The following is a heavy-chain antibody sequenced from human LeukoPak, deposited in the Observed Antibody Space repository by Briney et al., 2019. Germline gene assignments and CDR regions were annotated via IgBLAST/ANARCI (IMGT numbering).Heavy chain of an antibody. CDR1: GGSFSGYY. CDR3: ARHVATVTTCDFDY. Sequence: PSETLSLTCAVYGGSFSGYYWSWIRQPPGKGLEWIGEINHSGSTNYNPSLKTRVTISVDTSKNQFSLKLGSVTAADTAVYYCARHVATVTTCDFDYWGQGTLVTVSS. J-gene: IGHJ4*02. CDR2: INHSGST. D-gene: IGHD4-17*01. V-gene: IGHV4-34*01.